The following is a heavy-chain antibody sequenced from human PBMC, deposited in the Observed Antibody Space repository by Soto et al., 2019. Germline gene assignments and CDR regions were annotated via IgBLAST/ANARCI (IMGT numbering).Heavy chain of an antibody. CDR1: GFTFSDYY. CDR3: ARDHYGPGWFDP. J-gene: IGHJ5*02. CDR2: ISSSSSYT. D-gene: IGHD3-10*01. Sequence: GSLRLSCAASGFTFSDYYISWIRQAPGKGLEWVSYISSSSSYTNYADSVKGRFTISRDNAKNSLYLQMNSLRAEDTAVYYCARDHYGPGWFDPWGQGTLVTVS. V-gene: IGHV3-11*05.